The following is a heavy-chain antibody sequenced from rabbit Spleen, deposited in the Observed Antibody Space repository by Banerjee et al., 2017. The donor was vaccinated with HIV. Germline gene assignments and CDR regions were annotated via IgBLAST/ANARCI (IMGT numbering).Heavy chain of an antibody. J-gene: IGHJ4*01. CDR1: GLDFSSSYW. Sequence: QEQLVEYGGDLIQPEGSLTLTCKASGLDFSSSYWICWVRQAPGKGLEWIACIYVGSGGGTKSASWAKGRFTISKTSSTTVTLEMTSLTAADTATYFCARDLVGVIGWNFYLWGPGTLVTVS. CDR3: ARDLVGVIGWNFYL. CDR2: IYVGSGGGT. D-gene: IGHD1-1*01. V-gene: IGHV1S45*01.